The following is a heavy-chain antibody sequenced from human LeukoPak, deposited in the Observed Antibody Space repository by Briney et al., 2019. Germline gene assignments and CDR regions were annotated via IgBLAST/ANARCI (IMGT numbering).Heavy chain of an antibody. CDR3: ARDDEAYCSSTSCSYNWFDP. CDR1: GYTFTSYG. D-gene: IGHD2-2*01. V-gene: IGHV1-18*01. J-gene: IGHJ5*02. Sequence: ASVKVSCTASGYTFTSYGISWVRQAPGQGLEWMGWISAYNGNTNYAQKLQGRVTMTTDTSTSTAYMELRSLRSDDTAVYYCARDDEAYCSSTSCSYNWFDPWGQGTLVTVSS. CDR2: ISAYNGNT.